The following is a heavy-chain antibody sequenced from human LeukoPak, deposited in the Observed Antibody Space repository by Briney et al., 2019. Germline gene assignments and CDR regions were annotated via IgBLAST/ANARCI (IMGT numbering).Heavy chain of an antibody. CDR1: GYSFTSYW. D-gene: IGHD1-26*01. CDR2: IYPGDSDT. Sequence: GESLKISCKGSGYSFTSYWIGWVRQMPGKGLKWMGIIYPGDSDTRYSPSFQGQVTISADKSISTAYLQWSSLKASDTAMYYCASLAVGATLSYDAFDIWGQGTMVTVSS. V-gene: IGHV5-51*01. CDR3: ASLAVGATLSYDAFDI. J-gene: IGHJ3*02.